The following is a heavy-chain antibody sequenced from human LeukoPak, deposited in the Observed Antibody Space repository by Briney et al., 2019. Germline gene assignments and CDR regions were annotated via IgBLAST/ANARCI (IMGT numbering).Heavy chain of an antibody. Sequence: SETLSLTCTVSGGSISSGGYYWSWIRQHPGKGLEWIGYIYYSGSTYYNPSLKSRVTISVDTSKNQFSLKLSSVTAADTAVYYCAIEPGAVAGESESAFDIWGQGTMVTVSS. CDR3: AIEPGAVAGESESAFDI. J-gene: IGHJ3*02. D-gene: IGHD6-19*01. CDR1: GGSISSGGYY. V-gene: IGHV4-31*03. CDR2: IYYSGST.